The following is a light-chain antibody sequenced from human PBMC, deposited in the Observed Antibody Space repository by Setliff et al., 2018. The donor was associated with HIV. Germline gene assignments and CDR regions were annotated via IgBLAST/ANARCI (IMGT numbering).Light chain of an antibody. V-gene: IGLV2-14*03. CDR2: DVS. CDR3: CSYTSSSTRL. CDR1: SNDIGGYSY. J-gene: IGLJ1*01. Sequence: QSALTQPASVSGSPGRSITISCTGTSNDIGGYSYVSWYQQYPGKAPKMMIYDVSKRPSGVSNRFSASKAGNMASLTISGLQPEDEADYYCCSYTSSSTRLFGTGTKVTVL.